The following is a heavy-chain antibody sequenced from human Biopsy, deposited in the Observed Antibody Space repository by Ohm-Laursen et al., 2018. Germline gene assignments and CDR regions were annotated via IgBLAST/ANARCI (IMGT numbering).Heavy chain of an antibody. Sequence: SSVKVSCKASGYTFTSYDINWVRQATGQGLEWMGWMNPNSGNTDYAQKFQGRVTMTRNTSISTAYMELNSLRSEDTAVYYCARGSFWFGGNYYYYGMDVWGQGTTVTVSS. CDR2: MNPNSGNT. D-gene: IGHD3-10*01. CDR3: ARGSFWFGGNYYYYGMDV. CDR1: GYTFTSYD. V-gene: IGHV1-8*01. J-gene: IGHJ6*02.